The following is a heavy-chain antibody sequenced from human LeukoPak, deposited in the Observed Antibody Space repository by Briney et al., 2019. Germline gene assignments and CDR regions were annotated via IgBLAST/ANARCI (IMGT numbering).Heavy chain of an antibody. CDR1: GFTFSSYS. CDR2: ISSSSSYI. Sequence: SGGSLRLSCAASGFTFSSYSMNWVRQAPGKGLEWVSSISSSSSYIYYADSVKGRFTISRDNAKNSLYLQMNSLRAEGTAVYYCARDPLTLGIVTYASDIWGQGTMVTVSS. D-gene: IGHD3-16*01. V-gene: IGHV3-21*01. CDR3: ARDPLTLGIVTYASDI. J-gene: IGHJ3*02.